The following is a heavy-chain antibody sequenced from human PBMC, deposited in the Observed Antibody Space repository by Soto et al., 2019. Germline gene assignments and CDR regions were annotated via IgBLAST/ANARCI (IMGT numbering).Heavy chain of an antibody. D-gene: IGHD1-1*01. CDR1: GFTFSGYW. CDR2: IDGDGSRT. V-gene: IGHV3-74*01. Sequence: EVQPVESGGGLVQPGGSLRLSCAASGFTFSGYWMHWVRQAPGKGLVWVSRIDGDGSRTNYADSVKGRFTISRDNAKNTLYLQMNSLRAEDTAVYFCARELASYNDYWGQGTLVTVSS. J-gene: IGHJ4*02. CDR3: ARELASYNDY.